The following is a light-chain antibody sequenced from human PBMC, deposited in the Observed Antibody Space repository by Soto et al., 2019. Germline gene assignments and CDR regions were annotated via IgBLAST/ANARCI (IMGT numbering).Light chain of an antibody. J-gene: IGKJ1*01. CDR2: TTS. CDR3: QQGYSRPRT. CDR1: QSIGRN. V-gene: IGKV1-39*01. Sequence: DIPMTQSPSSLSASVGDRVTIICRASQSIGRNLNWYQQKPGKAPNLLIYTTSNLESGVPSRFSGSGSGTDFTLTISSLQPEDVATYFCQQGYSRPRTFGQGTKVDIK.